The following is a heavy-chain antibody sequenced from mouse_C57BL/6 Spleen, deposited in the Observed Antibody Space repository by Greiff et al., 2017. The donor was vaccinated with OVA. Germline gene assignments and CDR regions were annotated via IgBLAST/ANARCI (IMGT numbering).Heavy chain of an antibody. CDR3: ARSGLLRYFDY. CDR1: GFTFTDYY. D-gene: IGHD2-3*01. J-gene: IGHJ2*01. V-gene: IGHV7-3*01. CDR2: IRNKANGYTT. Sequence: EVKLMESGGGLVQPGGSLSLSCAASGFTFTDYYMSWVRQPPGKALEWLGFIRNKANGYTTEYSASVKGRFTISRDNSQSILYLQMNALRAEDSATYYCARSGLLRYFDYWGQGTTLTVSS.